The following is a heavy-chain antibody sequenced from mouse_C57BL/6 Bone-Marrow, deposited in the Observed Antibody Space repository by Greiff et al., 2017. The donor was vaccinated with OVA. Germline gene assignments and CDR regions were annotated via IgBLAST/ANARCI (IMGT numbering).Heavy chain of an antibody. Sequence: QVPLQQPGAELVKPGASVKMSCKASGYTFTSYWIPWVKQRPGQGLEWIGDIYPGSGSTNYNEKFKSKATLTVDTSSITSYMQLSILTSEASAFYYFARSYYGNYAWFAYWGQGTLVTVSA. CDR3: ARSYYGNYAWFAY. CDR2: IYPGSGST. J-gene: IGHJ3*01. D-gene: IGHD2-1*01. CDR1: GYTFTSYW. V-gene: IGHV1-55*01.